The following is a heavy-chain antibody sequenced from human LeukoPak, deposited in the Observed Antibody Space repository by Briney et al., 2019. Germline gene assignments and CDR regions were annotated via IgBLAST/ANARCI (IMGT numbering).Heavy chain of an antibody. Sequence: ASVKVSCKASGGTFSSYAISWVRQAPGQGLEWMGRIIPILGIANYAQKFQGRVTITADKSTSTAYMELSSLRSEDTAVYYCAREGEDYGDYDFDYWGQGTLVTVSS. CDR3: AREGEDYGDYDFDY. CDR2: IIPILGIA. J-gene: IGHJ4*02. D-gene: IGHD4-17*01. CDR1: GGTFSSYA. V-gene: IGHV1-69*04.